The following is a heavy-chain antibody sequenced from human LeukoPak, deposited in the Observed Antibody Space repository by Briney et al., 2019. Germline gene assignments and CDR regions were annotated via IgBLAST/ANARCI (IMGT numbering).Heavy chain of an antibody. CDR2: TIPLFGTA. J-gene: IGHJ4*02. D-gene: IGHD5-18*01. CDR3: ARGQLWPPNLDY. CDR1: GGTVSRYA. V-gene: IGHV1-69*06. Sequence: SVKVSCKASGGTVSRYAISWVRQAPGQGLEWMGGTIPLFGTANYAQKFQGRVTITADKSTSTAYMELSSLRSEDTAVYYCARGQLWPPNLDYWGQGTLVTVSS.